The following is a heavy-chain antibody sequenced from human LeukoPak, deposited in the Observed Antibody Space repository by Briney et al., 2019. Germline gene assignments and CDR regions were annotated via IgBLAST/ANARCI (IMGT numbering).Heavy chain of an antibody. D-gene: IGHD1-7*01. CDR3: AHSSLDEELRWFDL. J-gene: IGHJ5*02. CDR2: IYWNDDN. CDR1: GFSLSTTGVS. Sequence: SGPTLVKPTQTLTLTCTFSGFSLSTTGVSVGWIRQPPGNALEWLALIYWNDDNRYSPSLKSRLTISKVTSKNQVVLTMTNMDPVDTATYYCAHSSLDEELRWFDLWGQGTLVTVSS. V-gene: IGHV2-5*01.